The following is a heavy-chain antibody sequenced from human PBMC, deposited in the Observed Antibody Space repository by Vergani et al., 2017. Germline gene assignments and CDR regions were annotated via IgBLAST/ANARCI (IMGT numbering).Heavy chain of an antibody. CDR1: GGSISSSSYY. V-gene: IGHV4-39*07. D-gene: IGHD2-2*02. Sequence: QLQLQESGPGLVKPSETLSLTCTVSGGSISSSSYYWGWIRQPPGKGLEWIGSIYYSGSTYYNPSLKSRVTISVDTSKNQFSLKLSSVTAADTAVYYWARVAYPPIYCSSTSCYTGAFDIWGQGTMVTVSS. CDR3: ARVAYPPIYCSSTSCYTGAFDI. CDR2: IYYSGST. J-gene: IGHJ3*02.